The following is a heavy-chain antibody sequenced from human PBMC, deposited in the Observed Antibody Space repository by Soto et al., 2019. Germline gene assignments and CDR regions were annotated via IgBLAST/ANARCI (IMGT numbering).Heavy chain of an antibody. CDR3: ARVRRDILTGYSSDAFDI. J-gene: IGHJ3*02. D-gene: IGHD3-9*01. CDR1: GYTFTSYY. CDR2: INPSGGST. Sequence: SVKVSCKASGYTFTSYYMHWVRQAPGQGLEWMGIINPSGGSTSYAQKFQGRVTMTRDTSTSTVYMELSSLRSEDTAVYYCARVRRDILTGYSSDAFDIWGQGTMVTVSS. V-gene: IGHV1-46*01.